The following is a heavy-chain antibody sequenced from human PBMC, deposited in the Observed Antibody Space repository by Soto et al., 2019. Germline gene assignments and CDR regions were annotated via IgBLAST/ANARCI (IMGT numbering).Heavy chain of an antibody. CDR1: GFTFSSYA. CDR2: IRGDGGST. CDR3: AKGDRQDVCGGDCAAFYYYGMDV. Sequence: GGSLRLSCAASGFTFSSYAMSWVRQAPGKGLEWVSAIRGDGGSTYYADSVKGRFTISRDNSKNTLYLQMNSLRAEDTAVYYCAKGDRQDVCGGDCAAFYYYGMDVWGQGTTVTVSS. D-gene: IGHD2-21*02. J-gene: IGHJ6*02. V-gene: IGHV3-23*01.